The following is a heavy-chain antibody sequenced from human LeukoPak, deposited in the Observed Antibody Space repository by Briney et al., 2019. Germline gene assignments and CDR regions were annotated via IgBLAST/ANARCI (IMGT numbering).Heavy chain of an antibody. J-gene: IGHJ4*02. Sequence: ASVKVSCKASGYTFTGYYMHWVRQAPGQGLEWMGWINPNSGGTNYAQKFQGRVTMTRDTSISTAYMELSRLTSGDTALYYCARGSLQPVTTKLAHDYWGQGTLVSVSS. V-gene: IGHV1-2*02. CDR1: GYTFTGYY. CDR2: INPNSGGT. D-gene: IGHD4-11*01. CDR3: ARGSLQPVTTKLAHDY.